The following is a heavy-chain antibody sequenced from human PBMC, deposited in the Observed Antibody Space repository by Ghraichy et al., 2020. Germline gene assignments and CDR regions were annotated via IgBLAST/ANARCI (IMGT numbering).Heavy chain of an antibody. J-gene: IGHJ4*02. V-gene: IGHV3-23*01. CDR1: GFTFSSYA. CDR2: ISGSGGST. Sequence: GGSLRLSCAASGFTFSSYAMSWVRQAPGKGLEWVSAISGSGGSTYYADSVKGRFTISRDNSKNTLYLQMNSLRAEDTAVYYCASLYSYGPERYYWGQGTLVTVSA. CDR3: ASLYSYGPERYY. D-gene: IGHD5-18*01.